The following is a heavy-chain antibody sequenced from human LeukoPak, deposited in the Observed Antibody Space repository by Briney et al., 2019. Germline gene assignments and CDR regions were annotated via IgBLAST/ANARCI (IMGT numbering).Heavy chain of an antibody. Sequence: AGGTLRLSCTTSGLTFSTSGFNWVRQAPGKGLELVASIGPTGFDRYHADSIKGRSTISRDNANNFLYLQMDSLRAEDTAVYYCATETDGRHYDYWGQGTVLTVSS. D-gene: IGHD1-14*01. J-gene: IGHJ4*02. CDR2: IGPTGFDR. CDR1: GLTFSTSG. CDR3: ATETDGRHYDY. V-gene: IGHV3-21*06.